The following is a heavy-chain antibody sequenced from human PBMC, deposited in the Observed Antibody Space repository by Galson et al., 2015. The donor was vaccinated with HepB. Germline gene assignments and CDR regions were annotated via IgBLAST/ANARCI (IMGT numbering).Heavy chain of an antibody. V-gene: IGHV1-8*01. CDR3: ARGASGTAVAGS. J-gene: IGHJ4*02. CDR2: MNPNSGNT. D-gene: IGHD6-19*01. Sequence: SVKVSCKASGYTFTSYDINWVRQATGQGLEWMGWMNPNSGNTGYAQKFQGRVTMTRNTSISTAYMELSSLRSEDTAVYYCARGASGTAVAGSWGQGTLVTVSS. CDR1: GYTFTSYD.